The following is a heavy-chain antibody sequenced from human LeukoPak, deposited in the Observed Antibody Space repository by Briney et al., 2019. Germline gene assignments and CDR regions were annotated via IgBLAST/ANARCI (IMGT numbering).Heavy chain of an antibody. CDR1: GFTFSNYN. CDR2: ISSSNNYI. V-gene: IGHV3-21*01. CDR3: ARRSPNYYFHY. J-gene: IGHJ4*02. Sequence: GGSLRLSCAASGFTFSNYNMNWVRQAPGKGLGWVSSISSSNNYIYYADSVKGRFTISRDNAKNSLYLQMNSLRAEDTAVYYCARRSPNYYFHYWGQGTPVTVSP.